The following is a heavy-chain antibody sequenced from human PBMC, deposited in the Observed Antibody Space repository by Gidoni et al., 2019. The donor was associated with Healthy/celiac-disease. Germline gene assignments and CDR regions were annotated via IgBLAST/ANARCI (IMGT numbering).Heavy chain of an antibody. J-gene: IGHJ2*01. D-gene: IGHD3-22*01. V-gene: IGHV4-61*01. CDR3: ARDIHYYDSSGYYYSWYFDL. CDR2: IYYSGST. Sequence: QVQLQESGPGLVKPSETLSPTCTVSRGSVSRGSYYWSWIRQPPGKGLEWIGYIYYSGSTNYNPSLKSRVTISVDTSKNQFSLKLSSVTAADTAVYYCARDIHYYDSSGYYYSWYFDLWGRGTLVTVSS. CDR1: RGSVSRGSYY.